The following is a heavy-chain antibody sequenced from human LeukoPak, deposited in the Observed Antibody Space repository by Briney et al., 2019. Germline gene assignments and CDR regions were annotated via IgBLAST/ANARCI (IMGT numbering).Heavy chain of an antibody. V-gene: IGHV5-51*01. CDR2: IYPGDSDT. CDR3: ARLRLAAAGTPNDAFDI. J-gene: IGHJ3*02. CDR1: GYSFTSYW. D-gene: IGHD6-13*01. Sequence: GESLKISCKGSGYSFTSYWIGWVRQMPGKGLEWMGIIYPGDSDTRYSPSFQGQVTISADKSISTTYLQWSSLKASDTAMYYCARLRLAAAGTPNDAFDIWGQGTMVTVSS.